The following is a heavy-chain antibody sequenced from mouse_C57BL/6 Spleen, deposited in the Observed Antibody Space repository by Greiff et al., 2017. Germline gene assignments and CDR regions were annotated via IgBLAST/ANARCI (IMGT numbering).Heavy chain of an antibody. V-gene: IGHV1-42*01. Sequence: EVQLQQSGPELVKPGASVKISCKASGYSFTGYYMNWVKQSPEKSLEWLGEINPSTGGTTYNQKFKAKATLTVDKSSSTAYMQLKSLTSEDSAVYYCARRGNWDDYWGQGTTLTVSS. J-gene: IGHJ2*01. CDR1: GYSFTGYY. D-gene: IGHD4-1*01. CDR3: ARRGNWDDY. CDR2: INPSTGGT.